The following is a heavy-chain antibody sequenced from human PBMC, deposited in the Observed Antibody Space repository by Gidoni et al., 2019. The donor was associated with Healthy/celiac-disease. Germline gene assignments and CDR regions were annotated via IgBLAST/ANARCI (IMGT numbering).Heavy chain of an antibody. Sequence: QLQLQESGPGLVKPSETLSLTCTVSGGSISSSSYYWGWTRQPPGKGLGWIGSIYYSGSTYYNPSLKSRVTISVDTSKNQFSLKLSSVTAAETAVYYCATRPPRAFLSVPYYFDYWGQGTLVTVSS. J-gene: IGHJ4*02. CDR1: GGSISSSSYY. CDR2: IYYSGST. D-gene: IGHD3-3*02. V-gene: IGHV4-39*01. CDR3: ATRPPRAFLSVPYYFDY.